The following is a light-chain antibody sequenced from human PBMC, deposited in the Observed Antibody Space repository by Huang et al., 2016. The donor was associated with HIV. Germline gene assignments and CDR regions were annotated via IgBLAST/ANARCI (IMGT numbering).Light chain of an antibody. Sequence: EMVMTQSPAILSVSPGERATLSCRASQTVSNNLVWYQQKPGQAPRLLIFRASTRATGIPARFSGSGSGTQFTLTISSLQSEDFALYYCHQYNEWPRTFGQGTRVEI. CDR2: RAS. V-gene: IGKV3-15*01. CDR3: HQYNEWPRT. CDR1: QTVSNN. J-gene: IGKJ1*01.